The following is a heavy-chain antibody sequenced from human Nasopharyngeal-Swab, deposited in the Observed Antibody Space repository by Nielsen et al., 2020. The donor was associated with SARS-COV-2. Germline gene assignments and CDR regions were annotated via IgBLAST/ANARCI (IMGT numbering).Heavy chain of an antibody. J-gene: IGHJ6*02. CDR3: GRDNYGMDV. CDR2: ISYDGSNK. CDR1: GFTFSSYA. Sequence: GESLKISCAASGFTFSSYAMHWVRQAPGKGLEWVAVISYDGSNKYYADSVKGRFTISRDNSKNTLYLQMNSLRAEDTAVYYCGRDNYGMDVWGQGTTVTVSS. V-gene: IGHV3-30*04.